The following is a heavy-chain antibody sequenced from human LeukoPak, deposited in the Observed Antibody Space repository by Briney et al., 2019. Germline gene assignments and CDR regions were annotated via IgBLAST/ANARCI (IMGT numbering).Heavy chain of an antibody. D-gene: IGHD3-22*01. CDR3: AGHVSGGYYYDSSGYYYFDY. CDR2: IYYSGST. J-gene: IGHJ4*02. CDR1: GGSISSSSYY. V-gene: IGHV4-39*01. Sequence: SETLSLTCTVSGGSISSSSYYWGWIRQPPGKGLEWIGSIYYSGSTYYNPSLKSRVTISVDTSKNQFSLKLSSVTAADTAVYYCAGHVSGGYYYDSSGYYYFDYWGQGTLVTVSS.